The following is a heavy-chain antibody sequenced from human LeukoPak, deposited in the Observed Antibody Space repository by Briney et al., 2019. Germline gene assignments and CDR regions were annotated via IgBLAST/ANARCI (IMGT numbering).Heavy chain of an antibody. Sequence: GGSLRLSCAASGFTFSRYGMHWVRQAPGKGLEGVAFIRYDGSNKYYADSVRGRFTISRDNSKNTLYLQMNSLRAEDTAVYYCAKKDYGDSLSWGQGTLVTVSS. J-gene: IGHJ4*02. V-gene: IGHV3-30*02. D-gene: IGHD4-17*01. CDR1: GFTFSRYG. CDR3: AKKDYGDSLS. CDR2: IRYDGSNK.